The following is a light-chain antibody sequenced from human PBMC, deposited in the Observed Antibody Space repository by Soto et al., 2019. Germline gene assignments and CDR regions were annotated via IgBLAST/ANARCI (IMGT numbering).Light chain of an antibody. CDR3: QQYDNLPLT. J-gene: IGKJ4*01. CDR1: QDISNY. V-gene: IGKV1-33*01. CDR2: DAS. Sequence: DIQMPQSPSSLSASVGARVTITCQASQDISNYLNWYQQKPGKAHKLLIYDASNLETGVPSRFSGSGSGTDFTFTISSLQPEEIATYYCQQYDNLPLTVGGGNKVDIK.